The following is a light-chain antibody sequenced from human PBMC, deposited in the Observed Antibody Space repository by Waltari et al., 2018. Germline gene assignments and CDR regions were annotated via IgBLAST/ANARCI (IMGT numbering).Light chain of an antibody. Sequence: DIVMTQSPDSLAVSLGERATINCKSSQGVFYSSNNKYYIAWYQHKPGHPPKLLIYWASIRESGVPDRFSGSGSGTDFSLTINRLQAEDVAVYYCQQFYRPPYTFGQGTKVEIK. CDR1: QGVFYSSNNKYY. V-gene: IGKV4-1*01. J-gene: IGKJ2*01. CDR2: WAS. CDR3: QQFYRPPYT.